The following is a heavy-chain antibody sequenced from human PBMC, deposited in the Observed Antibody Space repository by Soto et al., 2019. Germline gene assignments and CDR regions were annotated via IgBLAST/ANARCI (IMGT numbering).Heavy chain of an antibody. CDR2: ISYDGSNK. D-gene: IGHD3-9*01. CDR1: GFSFSNYD. J-gene: IGHJ1*01. V-gene: IGHV3-30-3*01. CDR3: ARRDLTVAMEYFQH. Sequence: QVQLVESGGGVVQPGRSLRLSCAASGFSFSNYDMHWVRQAPGKGLEWVAFISYDGSNKYYADSVKGRLTVSRDNPENTLYLQMNGLRAEDTDVYYCARRDLTVAMEYFQHWGQGTLVTVSS.